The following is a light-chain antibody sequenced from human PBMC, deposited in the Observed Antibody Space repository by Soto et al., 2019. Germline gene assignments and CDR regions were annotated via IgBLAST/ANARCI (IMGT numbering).Light chain of an antibody. V-gene: IGKV3D-15*01. CDR2: GAS. CDR1: QSVSSSY. CDR3: QQYNNWPLT. J-gene: IGKJ4*01. Sequence: ELVMTPSPATLSVSPGARATFSCRASQSVSSSYLAWYQQKPGQAPRLLIYGASSRATGIPDRFSGSGSGTDFTLTISSLQSEDFAVYYCQQYNNWPLTFGRGTKVDI.